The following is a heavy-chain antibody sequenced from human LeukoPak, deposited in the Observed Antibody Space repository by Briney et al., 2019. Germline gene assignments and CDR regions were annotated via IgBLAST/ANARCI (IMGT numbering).Heavy chain of an antibody. Sequence: GGSLRLSCAASGFTVSSNYMSWVRHSPQKGLEWVSLIYSGTKTYYADSVKGRFTISRDNSKNTLYLQMNSLRAEDTAVYYCARGDGSFDYWGQGILVTVSS. V-gene: IGHV3-53*01. J-gene: IGHJ4*02. D-gene: IGHD5-24*01. CDR1: GFTVSSNY. CDR2: IYSGTKT. CDR3: ARGDGSFDY.